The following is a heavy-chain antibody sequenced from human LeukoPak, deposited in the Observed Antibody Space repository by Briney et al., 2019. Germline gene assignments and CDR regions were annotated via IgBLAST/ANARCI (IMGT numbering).Heavy chain of an antibody. CDR3: AGGTVISGQRDGAFHI. CDR1: GFIFSNYA. V-gene: IGHV3-23*01. Sequence: GSLRLSCTASGFIFSNYAMSWVRQAPGKGLEWVSAIGDSGRNAYYADSVEGRFTISRDNSKNTLSLHMNSLGAEDTAVYYCAGGTVISGQRDGAFHIWGQGTMVTVSS. D-gene: IGHD2-21*01. J-gene: IGHJ3*02. CDR2: IGDSGRNA.